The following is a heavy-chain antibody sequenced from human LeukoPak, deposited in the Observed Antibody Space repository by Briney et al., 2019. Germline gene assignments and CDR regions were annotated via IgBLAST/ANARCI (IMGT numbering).Heavy chain of an antibody. CDR1: GYTFTGCY. CDR2: INPNSGGT. CDR3: AREGEGGYCSSTSCYGLAP. Sequence: WASVKVSCKASGYTFTGCYMHWVRQAPGQGLEWMGWINPNSGGTNYAQKFQGRVTMTRDTSISTAYMELSRLRSDDTAVYYCAREGEGGYCSSTSCYGLAPWGQGTLVTVSS. J-gene: IGHJ4*02. D-gene: IGHD2-2*03. V-gene: IGHV1-2*02.